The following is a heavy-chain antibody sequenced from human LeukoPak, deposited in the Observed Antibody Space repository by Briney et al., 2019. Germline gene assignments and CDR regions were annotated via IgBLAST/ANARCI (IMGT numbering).Heavy chain of an antibody. CDR1: GFTFSSYW. J-gene: IGHJ4*02. CDR3: AREGYSSGWYYAY. V-gene: IGHV3-74*01. CDR2: INSDGSST. Sequence: PGGSLRLSCAASGFTFSSYWMHWVRQAPGKGLVWVSRINSDGSSTSYADSVKGRFTISRDNSKNTLYLQMNSLRAEDTAVYYCAREGYSSGWYYAYWGQGTLVTVSS. D-gene: IGHD6-19*01.